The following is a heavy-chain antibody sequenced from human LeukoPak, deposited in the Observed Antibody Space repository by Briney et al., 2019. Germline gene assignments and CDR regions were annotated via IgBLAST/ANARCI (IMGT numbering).Heavy chain of an antibody. J-gene: IGHJ6*03. D-gene: IGHD3-22*01. Sequence: SETLSLPCTVSGGSISSSSYYWGWIRQPPGKGLEWIGEINHSGSTNYNSSLKSRVTISVDTSKNQFSLKLSSVTAADTAVYYCARSYDSSGYVFYYYYMDVWGKGTTVTISS. CDR2: INHSGST. V-gene: IGHV4-39*07. CDR3: ARSYDSSGYVFYYYYMDV. CDR1: GGSISSSSYY.